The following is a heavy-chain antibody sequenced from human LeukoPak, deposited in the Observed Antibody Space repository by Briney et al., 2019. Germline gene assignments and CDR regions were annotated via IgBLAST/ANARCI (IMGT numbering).Heavy chain of an antibody. CDR1: GYIFRDAW. J-gene: IGHJ4*02. CDR3: TTKTITPGY. CDR2: IKRKTDGGTT. V-gene: IGHV3-15*01. D-gene: IGHD5-24*01. Sequence: TGGSLRLSRAASGYIFRDAWMTWVRQAPGKGLEWVGRIKRKTDGGTTDYAAPVKGRFTISRDDSQNTLYLQMNSLKTEDTAVYYCTTKTITPGYWGQGTLVTVSS.